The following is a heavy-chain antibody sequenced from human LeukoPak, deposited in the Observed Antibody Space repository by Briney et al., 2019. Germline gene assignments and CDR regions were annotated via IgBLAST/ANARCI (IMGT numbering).Heavy chain of an antibody. V-gene: IGHV1-8*01. CDR1: GYTFTSYD. CDR3: ARDYALRPYYYDRSGYPIGLDY. J-gene: IGHJ4*02. CDR2: MNPNSGNT. Sequence: ASVKVSCKASGYTFTSYDINWVRQATGQELEWMGWMNPNSGNTGYAQKFQGRVTMTRNTSISTAYMELSSLRSEDTAVYYCARDYALRPYYYDRSGYPIGLDYWGQGTLVTVSS. D-gene: IGHD3-22*01.